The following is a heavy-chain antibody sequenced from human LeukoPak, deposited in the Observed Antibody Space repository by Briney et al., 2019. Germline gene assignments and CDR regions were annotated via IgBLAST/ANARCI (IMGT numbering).Heavy chain of an antibody. CDR1: GGSISGYY. J-gene: IGHJ6*02. V-gene: IGHV4-39*01. D-gene: IGHD1-26*01. CDR3: ASTERYSNYYYGMDV. Sequence: SETLSLTCTVSGGSISGYYWGWIRQPPGRGLEWIGSIYYSGSPYYNPSLKSRVAISVDTSKNQFSLKLSSVTAADTAVYYCASTERYSNYYYGMDVWGQGTTVTVSS. CDR2: IYYSGSP.